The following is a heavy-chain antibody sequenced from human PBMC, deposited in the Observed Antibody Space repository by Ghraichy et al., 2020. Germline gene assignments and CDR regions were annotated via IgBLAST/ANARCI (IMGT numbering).Heavy chain of an antibody. CDR3: AKDMGIAGWIMDV. CDR2: ITSGAGT. Sequence: ESLNISCAVSGFTLTNYAMRWVRQAPGKGLEWVSAITSGAGTFYADSVKGRFTISRDNSRNTVYLQMNSLRAEDTAIYYCAKDMGIAGWIMDVWGQGTTVTVSS. V-gene: IGHV3-23*01. CDR1: GFTLTNYA. D-gene: IGHD2-21*01. J-gene: IGHJ6*02.